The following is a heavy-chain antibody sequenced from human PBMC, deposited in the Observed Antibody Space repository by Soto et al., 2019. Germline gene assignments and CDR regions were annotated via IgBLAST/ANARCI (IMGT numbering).Heavy chain of an antibody. CDR1: GYTFTHYG. V-gene: IGHV1-18*01. J-gene: IGHJ2*01. CDR2: INPDNGGK. D-gene: IGHD4-17*01. CDR3: AKDLDDGGRYWYFDL. Sequence: QVQLVQSGAEVKKPGASVKVSCRASGYTFTHYGITWVRQAPGQGLEWLGWINPDNGGKHPVQRLHDRLTLTPDRSTTTAYMELRSLIYDDTAVYYCAKDLDDGGRYWYFDLWGRGTVVTVSS.